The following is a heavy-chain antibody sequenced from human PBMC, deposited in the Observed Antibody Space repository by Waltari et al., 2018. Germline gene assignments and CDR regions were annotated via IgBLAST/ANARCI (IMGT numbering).Heavy chain of an antibody. CDR1: GFTFSSYW. J-gene: IGHJ6*02. D-gene: IGHD3-10*01. CDR2: IKQDGSEK. Sequence: EVQLVESGGGLVQPGGSLRLSCAASGFTFSSYWMSWVRQAPGKGLEWVANIKQDGSEKYYVDSVKGRFTISRDNAKNSLYLQMNSLRAEDTAVYYCARGGSASVYGMDVWGQGTLVTVSS. V-gene: IGHV3-7*01. CDR3: ARGGSASVYGMDV.